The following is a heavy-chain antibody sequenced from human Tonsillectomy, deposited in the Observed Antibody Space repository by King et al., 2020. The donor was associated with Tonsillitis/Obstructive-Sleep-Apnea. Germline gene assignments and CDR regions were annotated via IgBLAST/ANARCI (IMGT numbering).Heavy chain of an antibody. Sequence: VQLVQSGPEVKKPGASVKVACKTSGYIFNIYGITWVRQAPGQGLELMGWISAYNGDTKYAPKFQGILTVTTDTSTSTAYMDLRSLRSDDTAVYYCARAGDALDFWGQGTMVTVSS. CDR3: ARAGDALDF. CDR2: ISAYNGDT. CDR1: GYIFNIYG. V-gene: IGHV1-18*01. J-gene: IGHJ3*01.